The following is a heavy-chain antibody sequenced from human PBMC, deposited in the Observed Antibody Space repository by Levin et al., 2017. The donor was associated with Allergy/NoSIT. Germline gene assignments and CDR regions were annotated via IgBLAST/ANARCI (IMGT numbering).Heavy chain of an antibody. J-gene: IGHJ4*02. CDR3: AGGRSEHLRFLDFGPYFDY. Sequence: GASVKVSCKASGGTFSSYAISWVRQAPGQGLEWMGGIIPIFGTANYAQKFQGRVTITADESTSTAYMELSSLRSEDTAVYYCAGGRSEHLRFLDFGPYFDYWGQGTLVTVSS. CDR2: IIPIFGTA. CDR1: GGTFSSYA. D-gene: IGHD3-3*01. V-gene: IGHV1-69*13.